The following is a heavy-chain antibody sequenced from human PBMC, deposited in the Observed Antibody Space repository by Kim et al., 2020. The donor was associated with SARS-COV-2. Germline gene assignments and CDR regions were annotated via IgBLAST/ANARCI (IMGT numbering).Heavy chain of an antibody. D-gene: IGHD2-8*01. CDR1: GGSFSGYY. V-gene: IGHV4-34*01. CDR2: INHSGST. J-gene: IGHJ4*02. CDR3: ARGKMYCTNGVCYKRDFDY. Sequence: SETLSLTCAVYGGSFSGYYWSWIRQPPGKGLEWIGEINHSGSTNYNPSLKSRVTISVDTSKNQFSLKLSSVTAADTAVYYCARGKMYCTNGVCYKRDFDYWGQGTLVTVSS.